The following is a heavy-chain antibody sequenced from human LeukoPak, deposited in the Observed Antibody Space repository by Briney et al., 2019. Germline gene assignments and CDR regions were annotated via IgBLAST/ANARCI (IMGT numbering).Heavy chain of an antibody. V-gene: IGHV3-23*01. Sequence: PGKTLRLSCVASGLIFSNYAMTWVRQAPGKGLEWLSSIDGRGGSTYYAQPVRGRFTISRDNSKNTLYLQMNSLRAEDTAVYYCALNGGERPSGAFDIWGRGTTVTVSS. CDR2: IDGRGGST. J-gene: IGHJ3*02. D-gene: IGHD3-16*01. CDR3: ALNGGERPSGAFDI. CDR1: GLIFSNYA.